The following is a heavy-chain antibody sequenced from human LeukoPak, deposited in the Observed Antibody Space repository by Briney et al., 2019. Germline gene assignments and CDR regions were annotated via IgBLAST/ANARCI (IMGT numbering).Heavy chain of an antibody. V-gene: IGHV3-9*01. CDR2: ISCNSGSI. D-gene: IGHD6-6*01. J-gene: IGHJ4*02. Sequence: GGSLRLSCAASGITFNDYAMNWVRQAPGKGLEWVSGISCNSGSIGYADSVKGRFTISRDNTKNSLYLQMNSLRAEDTALYYCAKGYSSSSLSLFDYWGLGTLVTVSS. CDR1: GITFNDYA. CDR3: AKGYSSSSLSLFDY.